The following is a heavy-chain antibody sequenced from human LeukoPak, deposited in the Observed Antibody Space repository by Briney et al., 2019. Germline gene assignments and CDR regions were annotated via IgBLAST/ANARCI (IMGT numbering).Heavy chain of an antibody. CDR3: ARVVH. CDR1: GFTFSSYA. J-gene: IGHJ4*02. V-gene: IGHV3-30-3*01. CDR2: ISYDGSNK. Sequence: GGSLRLSCAASGFTFSSYAMQWVRQAPAKGLELVQVISYDGSNKSYAASVKGRFTISRDNSKNTLYLQMNSLRAEDTAVYYCARVVHWGQGTLVTVSS.